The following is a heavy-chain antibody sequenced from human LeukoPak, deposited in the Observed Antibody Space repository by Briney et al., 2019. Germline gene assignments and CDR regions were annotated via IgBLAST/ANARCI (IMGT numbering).Heavy chain of an antibody. Sequence: SETLSLTCTVSGGSISSYYWTWIRQPAGKGLEWIGRIYTSGSTNYNPSLKSRVTMSVDTSKNQFSLRLSSVTAADTAVYYCARDSAVVVPAAMYYYYYGMDVWGQGTTVTVSS. CDR1: GGSISSYY. V-gene: IGHV4-4*07. D-gene: IGHD2-2*01. J-gene: IGHJ6*02. CDR2: IYTSGST. CDR3: ARDSAVVVPAAMYYYYYGMDV.